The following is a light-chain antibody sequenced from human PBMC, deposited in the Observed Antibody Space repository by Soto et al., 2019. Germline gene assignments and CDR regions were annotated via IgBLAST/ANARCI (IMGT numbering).Light chain of an antibody. Sequence: QSVLTQPPSVSGAPGQRVTISCTGSNSNIGAGYDVYWYLQLPGTAPKLLVYSNNNRPSGVPDRFSGSKSGTSASLAITGLQAEDEADYYCQSYDSRLSAYVFGTGTKLTVL. CDR1: NSNIGAGYD. J-gene: IGLJ1*01. V-gene: IGLV1-40*01. CDR2: SNN. CDR3: QSYDSRLSAYV.